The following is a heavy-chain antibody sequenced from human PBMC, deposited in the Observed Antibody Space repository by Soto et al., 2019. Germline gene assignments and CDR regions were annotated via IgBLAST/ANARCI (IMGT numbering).Heavy chain of an antibody. CDR2: ISSSSSYI. V-gene: IGHV3-21*06. D-gene: IGHD3-10*01. CDR1: VFTFSSST. CDR3: ARDIGEMSAV. Sequence: VGSLRLSCTCSVFTFSSSTMTCVRQGPGKWLEWVSSISSSSSYIYFADSLKGRFTISRDNAKNSLYLQMNSLRAEDTAVYYCARDIGEMSAVWGQGTLVIVS. J-gene: IGHJ4*02.